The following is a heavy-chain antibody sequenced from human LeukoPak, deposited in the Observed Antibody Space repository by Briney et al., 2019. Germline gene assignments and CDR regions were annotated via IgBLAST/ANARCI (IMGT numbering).Heavy chain of an antibody. CDR3: ARGLFVVVPAAIASDFDY. Sequence: PGGSLRLSCAASGFIFSNYGMHWVRQAPGKGLEWVAVIWYDGSNKYYADSVKGRFTISRDNSKNTLYLRMNSLRAEDTAVYYCARGLFVVVPAAIASDFDYWGQGALVTVSP. J-gene: IGHJ4*02. V-gene: IGHV3-33*01. CDR2: IWYDGSNK. CDR1: GFIFSNYG. D-gene: IGHD2-2*01.